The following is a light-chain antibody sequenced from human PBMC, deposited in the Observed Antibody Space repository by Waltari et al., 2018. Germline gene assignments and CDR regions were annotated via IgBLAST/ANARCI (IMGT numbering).Light chain of an antibody. J-gene: IGLJ2*01. CDR2: DVN. CDR1: NSDIGAWDR. Sequence: QSALTQPPSVSGSPGQSVTISCPATNSDIGAWDRVSWYQQAPGSAPKLILFDVNNRPSGVPDRFSGSKSGNTASLTISGLQTEDEADYYCSSYTDNTVLFGGGTKLTVL. V-gene: IGLV2-18*02. CDR3: SSYTDNTVL.